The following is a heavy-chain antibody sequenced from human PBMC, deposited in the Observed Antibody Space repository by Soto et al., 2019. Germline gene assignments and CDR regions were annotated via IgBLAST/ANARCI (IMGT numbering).Heavy chain of an antibody. J-gene: IGHJ4*02. V-gene: IGHV1-8*01. D-gene: IGHD7-27*01. CDR2: MSPKSGDT. Sequence: QVQLVQSGAEVKKPGASVKVSCKASGYTFTSNDINWVRQATGQGFEWMGWMSPKSGDTGYAQKFQGGVTMTRDTSISTAYMELSSLRSEDTAVYYCAGGPPNWGFDFWGQGTLVTVPS. CDR3: AGGPPNWGFDF. CDR1: GYTFTSND.